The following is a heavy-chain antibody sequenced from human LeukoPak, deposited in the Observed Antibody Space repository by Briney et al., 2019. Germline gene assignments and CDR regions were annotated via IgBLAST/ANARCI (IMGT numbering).Heavy chain of an antibody. CDR2: INGDGGRT. Sequence: PGGSLRLSCAASGFTFSTFWMHWVSQAPGKGLVWVSQINGDGGRTRFADSVKGRLTISRDNAKHTVYLQMNSLRNTDTAMYSCARGREGFFDYWGHGTLVTVSS. CDR1: GFTFSTFW. V-gene: IGHV3-74*01. D-gene: IGHD5-24*01. CDR3: ARGREGFFDY. J-gene: IGHJ4*01.